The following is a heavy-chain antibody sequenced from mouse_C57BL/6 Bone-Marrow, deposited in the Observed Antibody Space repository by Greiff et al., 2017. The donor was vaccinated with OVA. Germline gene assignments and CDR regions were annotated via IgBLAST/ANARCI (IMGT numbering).Heavy chain of an antibody. V-gene: IGHV5-2*01. J-gene: IGHJ4*01. D-gene: IGHD2-4*01. CDR3: ARLPYDYDERGYAMDY. Sequence: EVQVVESGGGLVQPGESLKLSCESNEYEFPSHDMSWVRKTPEKRLELVAAINSDGGSTYYPDTMERRFIISRDNTKKTLYLHMSSLRSEDTALYYCARLPYDYDERGYAMDYWGQGTSVTVSS. CDR1: EYEFPSHD. CDR2: INSDGGST.